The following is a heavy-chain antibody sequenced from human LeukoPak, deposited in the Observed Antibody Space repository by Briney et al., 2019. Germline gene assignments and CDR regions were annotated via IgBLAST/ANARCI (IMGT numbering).Heavy chain of an antibody. CDR2: IYYNGST. V-gene: IGHV4-59*08. CDR3: ARHRGAYDSSGYYTYYFDY. Sequence: SETLSLTCTASGCSISSYYLRWIRQPPGKGLEWVGFIYYNGSTNYNPSLRSRVTISVDTSKNQFSLKLSSVTAADTAVYYCARHRGAYDSSGYYTYYFDYWGQGTLVTVSS. J-gene: IGHJ4*02. D-gene: IGHD3-22*01. CDR1: GCSISSYY.